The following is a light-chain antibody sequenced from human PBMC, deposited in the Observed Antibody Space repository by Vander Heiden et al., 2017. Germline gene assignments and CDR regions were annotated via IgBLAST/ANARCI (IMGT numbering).Light chain of an antibody. CDR1: QSLLHNNGYLF. CDR2: LGS. CDR3: IQTLQTPFT. Sequence: EIVLTQALLSLPVTPGEPAAISCRSSQSLLHNNGYLFLDWYLQKPGQSPQVLIYLGSNRASGVPDRFSGSGSGTDFTLKISRVEAEDVGVYYCIQTLQTPFTFGGGTKVEIK. V-gene: IGKV2-28*01. J-gene: IGKJ4*01.